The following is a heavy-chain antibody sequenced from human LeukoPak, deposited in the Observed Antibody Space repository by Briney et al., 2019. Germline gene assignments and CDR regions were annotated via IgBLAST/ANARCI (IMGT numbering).Heavy chain of an antibody. D-gene: IGHD3-3*01. J-gene: IGHJ4*02. CDR3: ASGYPLVDFSSGYKYYFDY. V-gene: IGHV4-34*01. CDR1: GGSFSGYY. Sequence: SETLSLTCAVYGGSFSGYYWSWIRQPPGKGLEWIGEINHSGSTNYNPSLKSRVTISVDTSKNQFSLKLSSVTAADTAVYYCASGYPLVDFSSGYKYYFDYWGQGTLVTVSS. CDR2: INHSGST.